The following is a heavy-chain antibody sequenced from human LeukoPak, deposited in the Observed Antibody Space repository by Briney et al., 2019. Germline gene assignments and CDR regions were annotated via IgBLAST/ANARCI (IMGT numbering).Heavy chain of an antibody. CDR2: ISSSSSYT. J-gene: IGHJ5*02. CDR1: GFTFSDYY. D-gene: IGHD2-21*02. Sequence: PGGSLRLSCAASGFTFSDYYMSWIRQAPGKGLEWVSYISSSSSYTNYADSVKGRFTISRDNAKNSLYLQMNSLRAEDTAVYYCARDRAYCGGDCYPENWFDPWGQGTLVTVSS. CDR3: ARDRAYCGGDCYPENWFDP. V-gene: IGHV3-11*06.